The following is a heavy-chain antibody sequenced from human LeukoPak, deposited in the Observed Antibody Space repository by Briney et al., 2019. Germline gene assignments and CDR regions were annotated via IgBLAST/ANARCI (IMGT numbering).Heavy chain of an antibody. CDR1: GGSISSGGYY. V-gene: IGHV4-30-2*01. Sequence: PSQTLSLTCTVSGGSISSGGYYWSWIRQPPGKGLEWIGYIYHSGSTYYNPSLKSRVTISVDRSKNQFSLKLSSVTAADTAVYYCAREAARPNAYGEVDYWGQGTLVTVSS. CDR2: IYHSGST. D-gene: IGHD6-6*01. CDR3: AREAARPNAYGEVDY. J-gene: IGHJ4*02.